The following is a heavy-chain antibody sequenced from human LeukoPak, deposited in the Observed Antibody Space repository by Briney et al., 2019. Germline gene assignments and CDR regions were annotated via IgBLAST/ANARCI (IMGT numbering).Heavy chain of an antibody. CDR1: GGSISSSSFY. Sequence: SETLSLTCTVSGGSISSSSFYWGWTRQPPGKGLEWIGNIYYSGSTYYNPSLKSRVTISIDTSKNQFSLKLSSVTAADTAVYYCARHSIIGGTEYAFDIWGQGTMVTVSS. CDR3: ARHSIIGGTEYAFDI. D-gene: IGHD2-15*01. J-gene: IGHJ3*02. CDR2: IYYSGST. V-gene: IGHV4-39*01.